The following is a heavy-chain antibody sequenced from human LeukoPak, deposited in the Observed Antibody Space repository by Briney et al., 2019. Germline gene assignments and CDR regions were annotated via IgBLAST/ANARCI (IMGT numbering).Heavy chain of an antibody. CDR2: ISSSSNNI. D-gene: IGHD2-2*01. J-gene: IGHJ4*02. CDR1: GFTFSTYT. CDR3: ARGYQRPDY. Sequence: GGSLRLSCAASGFTFSTYTMNWVRQAPGKGLEWVSSISSSSNNIKYADSVKGRFTISRDNAMNSVHLQMNSLRVEDTAVYYCARGYQRPDYWGQGTLITISS. V-gene: IGHV3-21*01.